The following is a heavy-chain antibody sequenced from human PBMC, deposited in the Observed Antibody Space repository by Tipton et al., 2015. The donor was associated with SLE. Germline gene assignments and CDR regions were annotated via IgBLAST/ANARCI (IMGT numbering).Heavy chain of an antibody. CDR3: ARRSERGEFDY. V-gene: IGHV4-34*01. CDR2: INHSGST. Sequence: TLSLTCAVYGGSFSGYYWSWIRQPPGKGLEWIGEINHSGSTNYNPSLKSRVTISVDTSKNQFSLKLSSVTAADTAVYYCARRSERGEFDYWGQGTLVTVSS. J-gene: IGHJ4*02. CDR1: GGSFSGYY. D-gene: IGHD1-26*01.